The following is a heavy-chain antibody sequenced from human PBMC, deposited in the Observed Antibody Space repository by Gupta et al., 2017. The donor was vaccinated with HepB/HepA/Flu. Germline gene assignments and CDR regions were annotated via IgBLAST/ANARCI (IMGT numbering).Heavy chain of an antibody. D-gene: IGHD3-10*01. Sequence: EVQLVESGGAVAQPGGSLRLSCAASGFTFDDFTIHRVCPAPGKGLEWVSLINWDGGSTFYADSVKGRFTVSRDNSKNSLYLQMNSLTTEDTALYYCAKASGGAANYYYSSMDVWGKGTTVTVSS. V-gene: IGHV3-43*01. CDR2: INWDGGST. J-gene: IGHJ6*03. CDR1: GFTFDDFT. CDR3: AKASGGAANYYYSSMDV.